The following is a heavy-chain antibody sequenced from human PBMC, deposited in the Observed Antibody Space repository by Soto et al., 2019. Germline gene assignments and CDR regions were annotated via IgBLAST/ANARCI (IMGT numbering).Heavy chain of an antibody. CDR3: AKCPRYYDFWSGYSPDY. D-gene: IGHD3-3*01. V-gene: IGHV3-23*01. Sequence: GGSLRLSCAASGFTFSSYAMSWVRQAPGKGLEWVSAISGSGGSTYYADSVKGRFTISRDNSKNTLYLQMNSLRAEDTAVYYCAKCPRYYDFWSGYSPDYWGQGTLVTVSS. J-gene: IGHJ4*02. CDR1: GFTFSSYA. CDR2: ISGSGGST.